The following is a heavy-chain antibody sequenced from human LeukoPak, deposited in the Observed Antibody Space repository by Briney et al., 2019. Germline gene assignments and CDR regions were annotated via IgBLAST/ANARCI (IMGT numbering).Heavy chain of an antibody. V-gene: IGHV3-74*01. CDR1: GFTFSSYW. Sequence: GGSLRLSCAASGFTFSSYWMHWVRQAPGKGLVWVSRSNSDATSTSYADSVKGRFTISRDNAKNALYLQMNSLRAEDTAVYYCARGTVVPAAIRWFDPWGQGTLVTVSS. J-gene: IGHJ5*02. CDR2: SNSDATST. D-gene: IGHD2-2*01. CDR3: ARGTVVPAAIRWFDP.